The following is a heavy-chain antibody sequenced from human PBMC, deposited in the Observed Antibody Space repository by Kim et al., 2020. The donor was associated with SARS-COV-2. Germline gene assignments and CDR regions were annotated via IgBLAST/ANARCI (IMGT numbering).Heavy chain of an antibody. CDR3: ARRDIVVVPAAPFDY. Sequence: SETLSLTCTVSGGSISSSSYYWGWIRQPPGKGLEWIGSIYYSGTTYYNPSLKSRVTISVDTSKNQFSLKLSSVTAADTAVYYCARRDIVVVPAAPFDYWGQGTLVTVSS. D-gene: IGHD2-2*01. CDR1: GGSISSSSYY. CDR2: IYYSGTT. V-gene: IGHV4-39*01. J-gene: IGHJ4*02.